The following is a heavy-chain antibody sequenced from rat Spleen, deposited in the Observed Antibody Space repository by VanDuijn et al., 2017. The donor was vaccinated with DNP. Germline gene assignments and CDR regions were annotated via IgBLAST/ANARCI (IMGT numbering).Heavy chain of an antibody. CDR1: GFTFRNYG. J-gene: IGHJ2*01. D-gene: IGHD4-1*01. CDR3: ANRYGY. Sequence: EVXLVETGGGLVQPGKSLKLSCAASGFTFRNYGMAWVRQAPTKGLEWVASISTGGDSTYYRDSVKGRFTISRDNAQNNLYLQMDSLRAEDRATYYCANRYGYGGQGVMVTVSS. CDR2: ISTGGDST. V-gene: IGHV5S13*01.